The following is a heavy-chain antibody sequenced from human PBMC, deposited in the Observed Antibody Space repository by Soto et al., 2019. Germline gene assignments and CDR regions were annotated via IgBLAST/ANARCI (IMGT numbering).Heavy chain of an antibody. CDR2: INAGNGNT. CDR3: ARWGPDSSGWPFDY. CDR1: GYTFTSYA. D-gene: IGHD6-19*01. V-gene: IGHV1-3*01. J-gene: IGHJ4*02. Sequence: ASVKVSCKASGYTFTSYAMHWVRQAPGQRLEWMGWINAGNGNTKYSQKFQGRVTITRDTSASTAYMGLSSLRSEDTAVYYCARWGPDSSGWPFDYWGQGTLVTVSS.